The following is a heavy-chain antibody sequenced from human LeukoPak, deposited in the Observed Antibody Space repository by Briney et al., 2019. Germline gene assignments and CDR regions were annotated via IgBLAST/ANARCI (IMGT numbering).Heavy chain of an antibody. Sequence: ASVKVSCKASGYTFTSYYMHRVRLAPGQGLEWMGIINPSGGSTSYAQKFQGRVTMTRDTSTSTVYMELSSLRSEDTAVYYCAREGIAVAVIDYWGQGTLVTVSS. V-gene: IGHV1-46*01. CDR2: INPSGGST. CDR1: GYTFTSYY. D-gene: IGHD6-19*01. J-gene: IGHJ4*02. CDR3: AREGIAVAVIDY.